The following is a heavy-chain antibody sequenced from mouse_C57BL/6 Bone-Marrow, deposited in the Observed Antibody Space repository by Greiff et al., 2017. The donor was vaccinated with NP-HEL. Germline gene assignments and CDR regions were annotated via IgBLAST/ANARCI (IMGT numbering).Heavy chain of an antibody. CDR3: ARDLATVGY. J-gene: IGHJ2*01. D-gene: IGHD1-2*01. CDR1: GFTFSSYA. CDR2: ISDGGSYT. V-gene: IGHV5-4*01. Sequence: DVKLVESGGGLVKPGGSLKLSCAASGFTFSSYAMSWVRQTPEKRLEWVATISDGGSYTYYPDNVKGRFTISRDNAKNNLYLQMSHLKSEDTAMYYCARDLATVGYWGQGTTLTVSS.